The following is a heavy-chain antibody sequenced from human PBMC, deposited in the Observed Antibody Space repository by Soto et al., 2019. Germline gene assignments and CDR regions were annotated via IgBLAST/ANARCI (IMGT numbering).Heavy chain of an antibody. Sequence: QVPLVQSGAEVKKPGASVKVSCKASGYTFTSYGISWVRQAPGQGLEWMGWISAYNGNTNYAQKLQGRGTITTDTFTSTAYMELRSLRSDDTALYYCARAGSSSSGLWFDPWGQGTLVTVSS. CDR2: ISAYNGNT. V-gene: IGHV1-18*01. CDR3: ARAGSSSSGLWFDP. CDR1: GYTFTSYG. D-gene: IGHD6-6*01. J-gene: IGHJ5*02.